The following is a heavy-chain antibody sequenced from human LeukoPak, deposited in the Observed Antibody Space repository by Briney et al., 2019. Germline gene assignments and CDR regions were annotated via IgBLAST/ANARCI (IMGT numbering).Heavy chain of an antibody. Sequence: GGSLRLSCAASGFTFRTSWMHWVRQAPGKGLVWVSFINRDGSSTNYVDSVKGRFTISRDNAKNTLYLQMNRLSAEDTAVYYCATDREYSQEPWGQGTLVTVSS. CDR1: GFTFRTSW. D-gene: IGHD4-4*01. CDR3: ATDREYSQEP. V-gene: IGHV3-74*01. J-gene: IGHJ5*02. CDR2: INRDGSST.